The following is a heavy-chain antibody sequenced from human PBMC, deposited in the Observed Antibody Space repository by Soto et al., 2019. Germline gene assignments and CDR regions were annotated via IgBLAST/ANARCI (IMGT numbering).Heavy chain of an antibody. CDR2: IGSSGSPT. D-gene: IGHD6-19*01. CDR3: VREGQSSGLACAFDM. Sequence: EVQLLESGGGLVQPGGSLGLSCAASGFTFSTYVMAWVRQAPGKGLEWVSAIGSSGSPTLYADSVKGRFTVSRDNSKNTLYLQMSSLTAEDTAVYYCVREGQSSGLACAFDMWGQGTVVTISP. CDR1: GFTFSTYV. J-gene: IGHJ3*02. V-gene: IGHV3-23*01.